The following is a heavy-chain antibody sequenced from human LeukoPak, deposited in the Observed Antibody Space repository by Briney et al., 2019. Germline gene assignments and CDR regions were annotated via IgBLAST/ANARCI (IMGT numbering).Heavy chain of an antibody. D-gene: IGHD3-9*01. V-gene: IGHV3-7*03. CDR1: GFTFSSYW. CDR3: ARERYFDWPMKPAFDY. J-gene: IGHJ4*02. CDR2: IKQDRSEK. Sequence: PGGSLRLSCAASGFTFSSYWMSWVRQAPGKGLEWVANIKQDRSEKYYVDSVKGRFTISRDNAKNSLYLQMNSLRAEDTAVYYCARERYFDWPMKPAFDYWGQGTLVTVSS.